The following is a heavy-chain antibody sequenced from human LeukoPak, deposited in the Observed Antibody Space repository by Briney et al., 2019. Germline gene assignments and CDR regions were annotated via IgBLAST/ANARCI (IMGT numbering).Heavy chain of an antibody. CDR3: VRSVGSYYGDL. CDR2: ITSSSSFT. CDR1: GFSFSDYD. V-gene: IGHV3-11*06. Sequence: GGSLRLSCAASGFSFSDYDMSWIRQTPGKGLAWVASITSSSSFTYYADSVKGRFTISRDNAKSSLYLQMNSLTVEDTAVYYCVRSVGSYYGDLWGQGTLVTVSS. J-gene: IGHJ5*02. D-gene: IGHD3-22*01.